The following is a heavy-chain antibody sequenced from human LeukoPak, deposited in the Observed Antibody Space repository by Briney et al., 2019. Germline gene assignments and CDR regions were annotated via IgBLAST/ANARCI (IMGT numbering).Heavy chain of an antibody. CDR3: ARVLGSYSVDY. V-gene: IGHV3-11*01. D-gene: IGHD1-26*01. CDR1: GFPFSDYY. Sequence: GSSLRLSCAASGFPFSDYYMSWIRQAPGKGLEWVSYISSSGSTIYYADSVKGRFTISRDNAKNSLYLQMNSLRAEDTAVYYCARVLGSYSVDYWGQGTLVTVSS. J-gene: IGHJ4*02. CDR2: ISSSGSTI.